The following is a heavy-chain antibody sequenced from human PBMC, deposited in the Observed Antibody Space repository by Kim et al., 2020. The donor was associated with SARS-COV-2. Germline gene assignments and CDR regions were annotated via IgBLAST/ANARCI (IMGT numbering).Heavy chain of an antibody. Sequence: YADSVKGRFTISRDNPKNTLYLQMNSLGAEDTAVYYCARTTVTKGGAFDIWGHGTMVTVSS. V-gene: IGHV3-30*03. CDR3: ARTTVTKGGAFDI. D-gene: IGHD4-17*01. J-gene: IGHJ3*02.